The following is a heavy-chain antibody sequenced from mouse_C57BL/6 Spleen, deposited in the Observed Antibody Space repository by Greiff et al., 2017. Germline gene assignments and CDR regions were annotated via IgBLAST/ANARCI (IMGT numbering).Heavy chain of an antibody. CDR3: ARDLAY. CDR2: INPSTGGT. V-gene: IGHV1-42*01. Sequence: EVQLQQSGPELVKPGASVKISCKASGYSFTGYYMNWVKQSTEKSLEWIGEINPSTGGTTYNQKVKAKATLTVDKSSSTAYMQLKSLTAEDSAFYYCARDLAYWGQVTLVTVSA. J-gene: IGHJ3*01. CDR1: GYSFTGYY.